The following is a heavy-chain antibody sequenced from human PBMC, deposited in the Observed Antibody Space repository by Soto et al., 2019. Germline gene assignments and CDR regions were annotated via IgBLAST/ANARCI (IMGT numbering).Heavy chain of an antibody. CDR2: ISPKSGGT. CDR3: ARPPRYISDWDYFDL. J-gene: IGHJ4*02. V-gene: IGHV1-2*02. Sequence: SVKVSCKASGYTFTGYYMHWVRQAPGQGFEWMGRISPKSGGTNYAQKFQGRVTMTWDTSLNTAYMELSSLISEDTAVYYCARPPRYISDWDYFDLWGQGTLVTVSS. D-gene: IGHD2-21*02. CDR1: GYTFTGYY.